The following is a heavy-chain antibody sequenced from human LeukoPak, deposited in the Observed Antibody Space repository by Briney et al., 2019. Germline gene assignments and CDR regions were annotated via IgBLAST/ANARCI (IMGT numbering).Heavy chain of an antibody. Sequence: GGSLRLSCEASGFTFSDYYMSWIRQAPGKGLEWISYIRSSDSDIFYADSVKGRFTISRDDAKNSVYLQMNSLRAEDTAVYYCARDGGSAMPFDYWGQGTLVTVSS. J-gene: IGHJ4*02. CDR2: IRSSDSDI. D-gene: IGHD2-2*01. CDR3: ARDGGSAMPFDY. V-gene: IGHV3-11*04. CDR1: GFTFSDYY.